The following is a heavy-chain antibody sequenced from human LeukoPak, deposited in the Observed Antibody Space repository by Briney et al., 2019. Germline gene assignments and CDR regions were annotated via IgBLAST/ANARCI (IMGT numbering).Heavy chain of an antibody. J-gene: IGHJ4*02. V-gene: IGHV3-23*01. D-gene: IGHD3-22*01. Sequence: GGSLRLSCAPSGFTFSSYAMSWVRQAPRGGLEWVSGVSGTGVSTYYIEPVKARLTSSRDNPMNTLYLQMSSLRAEDTAIYYCAKGSYYDSPYGFDYWGQGILVTVSS. CDR3: AKGSYYDSPYGFDY. CDR1: GFTFSSYA. CDR2: VSGTGVST.